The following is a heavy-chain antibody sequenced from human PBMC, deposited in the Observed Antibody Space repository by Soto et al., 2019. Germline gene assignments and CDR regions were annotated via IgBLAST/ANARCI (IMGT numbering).Heavy chain of an antibody. CDR3: VRSSGWTGDY. CDR1: GFTFSSYG. CDR2: IEQDGSEV. Sequence: SLRLSCAASGFTFSSYGMHWVRQAPGKGLEWVANIEQDGSEVNYVDSVKGRFTISRDNAKNSLHLEMNNLRAEDTAMYYCVRSSGWTGDYWGQGILVTVSS. J-gene: IGHJ4*02. V-gene: IGHV3-7*04. D-gene: IGHD3-10*01.